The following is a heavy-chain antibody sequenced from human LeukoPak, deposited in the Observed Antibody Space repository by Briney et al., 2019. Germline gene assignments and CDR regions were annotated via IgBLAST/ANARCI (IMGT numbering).Heavy chain of an antibody. CDR2: IYYSGST. D-gene: IGHD1-1*01. J-gene: IGHJ4*02. CDR3: ARPDGTRDY. V-gene: IGHV4-39*01. Sequence: KSSETLSLTCTVSGGSISSSSYYWGWIRQPPGKGLEWIGSIYYSGSTYYNPSLKSRVTISVDTSKNQFSLKLSSVTAADTAVYYCARPDGTRDYWGQGTLVTVSS. CDR1: GGSISSSSYY.